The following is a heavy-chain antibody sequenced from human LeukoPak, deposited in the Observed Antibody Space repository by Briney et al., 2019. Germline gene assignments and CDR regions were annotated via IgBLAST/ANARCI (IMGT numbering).Heavy chain of an antibody. CDR2: SSSRGSTI. Sequence: GGSLRLSCAASKFTFSDYYMSWIRQAPGKGLEWVSYSSSRGSTIYYADSVKGRFTISRDNAKNSLYLQMNSLRAEDTAVYYCASGRDYYDSSGYYYPSDYWGQGTLVTVSS. D-gene: IGHD3-22*01. V-gene: IGHV3-11*04. CDR3: ASGRDYYDSSGYYYPSDY. CDR1: KFTFSDYY. J-gene: IGHJ4*02.